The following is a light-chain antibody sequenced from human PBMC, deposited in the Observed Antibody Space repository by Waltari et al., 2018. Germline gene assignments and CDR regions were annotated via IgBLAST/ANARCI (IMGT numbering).Light chain of an antibody. CDR2: RNK. V-gene: IGLV1-47*01. CDR1: DYNIGNHF. CDR3: ASWDGSLGGVV. Sequence: QSVLSQPPSASGTPGQRVTISCSGSDYNIGNHFVYWYHQLPGAAPKLLIYRNKHRPSGVPARCSGSKSGPSASLAISGLRSGDEALYYCASWDGSLGGVVFGGGTKLTVL. J-gene: IGLJ2*01.